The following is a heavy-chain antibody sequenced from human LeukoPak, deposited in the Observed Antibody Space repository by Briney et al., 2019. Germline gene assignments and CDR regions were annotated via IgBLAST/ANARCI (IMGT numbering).Heavy chain of an antibody. CDR2: INHSGST. CDR3: AGGLPYSGYDLRDYYYYGMDV. CDR1: GGSISSYY. V-gene: IGHV4-34*01. J-gene: IGHJ6*02. Sequence: SETLSLTCTVSGGSISSYYWSWIRQPPGKGLEWIGEINHSGSTNYNPSLKSRVTISVETFKNQFSLKLTSVSAADTAVYYCAGGLPYSGYDLRDYYYYGMDVWGQGTTVTVSS. D-gene: IGHD5-12*01.